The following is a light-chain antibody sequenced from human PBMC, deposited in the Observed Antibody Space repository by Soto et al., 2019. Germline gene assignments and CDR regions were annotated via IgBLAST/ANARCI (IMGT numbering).Light chain of an antibody. CDR3: TSYVGSNIWV. J-gene: IGLJ3*02. V-gene: IGLV2-8*01. Sequence: QSALTQPPSASGSPGQSVTISCTGTSSDVGAYKYVSWYQQYPGKAPKLMIYEVSKRPSGVPDRFSGSKSGNTASPTVSGLQAEDEAVYYCTSYVGSNIWVFGGGTKLTVL. CDR1: SSDVGAYKY. CDR2: EVS.